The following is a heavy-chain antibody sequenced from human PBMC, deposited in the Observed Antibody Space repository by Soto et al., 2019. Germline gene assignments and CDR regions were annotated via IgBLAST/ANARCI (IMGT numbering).Heavy chain of an antibody. J-gene: IGHJ5*02. D-gene: IGHD2-15*01. CDR2: IIPIFGTA. CDR1: GGTFSSYA. Sequence: QVQLVQSGAEVKKPGSSVKVSCKASGGTFSSYAISWVRQAPGQGLEWMGGIIPIFGTANYAQKFQGRVTITADDTTRTAYMDLRSLRSEDTAVYYCARGGVGAARALDPWGQGTLVTVSS. V-gene: IGHV1-69*12. CDR3: ARGGVGAARALDP.